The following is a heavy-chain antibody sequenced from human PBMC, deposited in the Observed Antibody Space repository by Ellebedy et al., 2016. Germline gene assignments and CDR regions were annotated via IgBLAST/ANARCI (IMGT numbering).Heavy chain of an antibody. CDR3: VTRYNGAFDF. CDR1: GFSVTSND. V-gene: IGHV3-53*01. J-gene: IGHJ3*01. CDR2: MYGGGTE. D-gene: IGHD1-14*01. Sequence: GGSLRLSXAASGFSVTSNDMSWVRQAPGRGLELVSLMYGGGTEYYAESVKGRFTITRDSSRNALYLQMSGLGAGDTALYYCVTRYNGAFDFWGQGTMVTVSS.